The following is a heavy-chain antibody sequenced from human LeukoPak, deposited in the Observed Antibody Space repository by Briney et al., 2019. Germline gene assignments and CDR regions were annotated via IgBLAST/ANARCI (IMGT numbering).Heavy chain of an antibody. CDR1: GYTFTGYY. J-gene: IGHJ4*02. V-gene: IGHV1-2*02. CDR3: ARDTVWNNYDSSCYGY. Sequence: GGSVTVSCVASGYTFTGYYMHWVRQAPGPGLEWLGCINRNSGGTNYAQKFQGRVTMTRDTSNSPPYMELSSLRADDTAGYYCARDTVWNNYDSSCYGYWREGSPVTASS. D-gene: IGHD3-22*01. CDR2: INRNSGGT.